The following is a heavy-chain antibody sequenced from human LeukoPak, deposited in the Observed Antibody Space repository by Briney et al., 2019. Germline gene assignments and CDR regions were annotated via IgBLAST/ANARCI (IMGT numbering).Heavy chain of an antibody. V-gene: IGHV3-30*12. CDR2: ISYNAGYK. Sequence: GGSLRLSCAASGFIFSNYGFHWVRQAPGKGLEWVAVISYNAGYKHYTDSVKDRFTISRDDSKSTVFLQMNSLRAEDTALYHCARAPLDGDCLYDYWRQGTLTTASS. CDR1: GFIFSNYG. D-gene: IGHD2-21*02. J-gene: IGHJ4*02. CDR3: ARAPLDGDCLYDY.